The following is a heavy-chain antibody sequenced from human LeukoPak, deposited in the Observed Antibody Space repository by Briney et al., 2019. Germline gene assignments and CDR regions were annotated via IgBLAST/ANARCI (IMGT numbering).Heavy chain of an antibody. V-gene: IGHV1-69*05. CDR3: AREASGGSVAAADTEPFFHH. D-gene: IGHD6-13*01. J-gene: IGHJ1*01. CDR2: IIPIFGTA. CDR1: GGTFSSYA. Sequence: ASVKVSCKASGGTFSSYAISWVRQAPGQGLEWMGGIIPIFGTANYAQKFQGRVTITTDESTSTAYMELSSLRSEDTAVYYCAREASGGSVAAADTEPFFHHWGQGTLVTVSS.